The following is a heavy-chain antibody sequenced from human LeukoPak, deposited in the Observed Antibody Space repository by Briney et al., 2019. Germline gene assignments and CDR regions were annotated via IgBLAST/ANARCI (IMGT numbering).Heavy chain of an antibody. CDR1: GYTFTSYD. CDR2: MNPNSGNT. V-gene: IGHV1-8*01. J-gene: IGHJ3*02. CDR3: ARASRMVRGYAFDI. D-gene: IGHD3-10*01. Sequence: ASVKVSCKASGYTFTSYDINWVRQATGQGLEWMGWMNPNSGNTGYAQKFQGRVTMTRNTSISTAYMELSSLRSEDTAVYYCARASRMVRGYAFDIWGQGTMVTVSS.